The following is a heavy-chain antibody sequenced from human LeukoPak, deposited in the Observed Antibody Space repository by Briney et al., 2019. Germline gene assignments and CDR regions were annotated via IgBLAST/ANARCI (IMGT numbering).Heavy chain of an antibody. CDR2: IIPIFGTA. V-gene: IGHV1-69*05. J-gene: IGHJ4*02. Sequence: SVKVSCKASGGTFSSYAISWVRQAPGQGLEWMGGIIPIFGTANYAQKFQGRVTITTDESTSTAYMELSSLRSEDTAVYYCARVGRGAGYSSGRGYFDYWGQGTLVTVSS. CDR1: GGTFSSYA. CDR3: ARVGRGAGYSSGRGYFDY. D-gene: IGHD6-19*01.